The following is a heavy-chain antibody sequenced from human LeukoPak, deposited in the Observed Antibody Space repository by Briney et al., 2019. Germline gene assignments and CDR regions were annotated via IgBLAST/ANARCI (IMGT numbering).Heavy chain of an antibody. J-gene: IGHJ5*02. D-gene: IGHD2-21*02. CDR2: ISVYTNYT. V-gene: IGHV1-18*04. CDR1: GYTFTSYG. Sequence: ASVKVSCKASGYTFTSYGMNWVRQAPGQGLEWMAWISVYTNYTNYAQKFQDRVTMTTDTSTSTAYMELRSLRSDDTAVYYCARDPTPTMYGDNNWFDPWGQGTLVIVSS. CDR3: ARDPTPTMYGDNNWFDP.